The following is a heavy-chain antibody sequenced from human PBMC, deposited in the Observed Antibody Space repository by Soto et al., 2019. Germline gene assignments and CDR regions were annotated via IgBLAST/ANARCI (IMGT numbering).Heavy chain of an antibody. J-gene: IGHJ4*02. CDR1: GFTFSSYA. CDR3: ASDTDSGSDFDY. D-gene: IGHD1-26*01. CDR2: ISYDGSNK. Sequence: QVQLVESGGGVVQPGRSLRLSCAASGFTFSSYAMHWVRQAPGKGLEWVAVISYDGSNKYYADSVKGRFTISRDNYKNTLYLQMNSLRADDTAVYYCASDTDSGSDFDYWGQGTLVTVSS. V-gene: IGHV3-30-3*01.